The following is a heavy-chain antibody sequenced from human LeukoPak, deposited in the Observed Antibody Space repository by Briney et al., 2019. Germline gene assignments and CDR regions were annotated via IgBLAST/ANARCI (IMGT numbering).Heavy chain of an antibody. J-gene: IGHJ5*02. D-gene: IGHD2-15*01. CDR2: INHSGST. CDR1: GGSFSGYY. CDR3: ARRPGVVVPRARNWFDP. V-gene: IGHV4-34*01. Sequence: SETLSLTCAVYGGSFSGYYWSWIRQPPGKGLEWIGEINHSGSTNYNPSLKSRVTITVDTSKNQFSLKLSSVTAADTAVYYCARRPGVVVPRARNWFDPWGQGTLVTVSS.